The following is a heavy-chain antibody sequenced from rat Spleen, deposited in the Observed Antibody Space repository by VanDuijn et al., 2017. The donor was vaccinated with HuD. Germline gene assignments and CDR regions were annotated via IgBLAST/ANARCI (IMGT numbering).Heavy chain of an antibody. CDR3: ATQSIIRVPLFDY. V-gene: IGHV5-19*01. D-gene: IGHD4-3*01. J-gene: IGHJ2*01. CDR2: ISPSGGST. Sequence: EVQLVESGGGLVQPGRSLKLSCAASGFTFSNYYMAWVRQAPTKGLEWVASISPSGGSTYYPDSVKGRFTISRDNEKVTLFLQMDSLRSEDTATYYCATQSIIRVPLFDYWGQGVMVTVSS. CDR1: GFTFSNYY.